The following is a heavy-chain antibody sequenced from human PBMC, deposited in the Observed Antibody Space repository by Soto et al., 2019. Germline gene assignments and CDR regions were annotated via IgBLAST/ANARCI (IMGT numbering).Heavy chain of an antibody. D-gene: IGHD3-22*01. CDR3: ARHQSPTMIVVVIPNWFDP. J-gene: IGHJ5*02. CDR2: IYYSGST. V-gene: IGHV4-39*01. CDR1: GGSISSSSYY. Sequence: PSETLSLTCTVSGGSISSSSYYWGWIRQPPGKGLEWIGSIYYSGSTYYNPSLKSRVTISVDTSKNQFSLKLSSVTAADTAVYYCARHQSPTMIVVVIPNWFDPWDQGTLVTVSS.